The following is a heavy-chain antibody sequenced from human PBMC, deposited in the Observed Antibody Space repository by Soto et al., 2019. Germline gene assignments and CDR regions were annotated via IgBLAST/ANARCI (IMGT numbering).Heavy chain of an antibody. V-gene: IGHV1-46*01. Sequence: QVQLVQSGAEVRKPGASVKVSCKTSGYDFLKFNMHWVRQAPGQGLEWMGVINPNGGYTRHAQKFQGRVVMTRDTSSKIFYMELSGLTSEDTAMYFCTRADSDVVILPYVRPLFAVWGQGALVTVSS. J-gene: IGHJ4*02. CDR1: GYDFLKFN. CDR2: INPNGGYT. D-gene: IGHD2-21*02. CDR3: TRADSDVVILPYVRPLFAV.